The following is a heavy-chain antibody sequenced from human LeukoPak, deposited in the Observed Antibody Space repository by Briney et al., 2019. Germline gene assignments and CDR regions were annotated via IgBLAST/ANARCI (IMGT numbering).Heavy chain of an antibody. CDR3: AKDKRLEGYFDY. J-gene: IGHJ4*02. D-gene: IGHD3-3*01. CDR1: GFTFSSYA. Sequence: GGSLRLSCAASGFTFSSYAMSWVRQAPGKGLEWVSAIRGSGGSTYYADSVRGRFTISRDNSKNTLYLQMNSLRAEDTAVYYCAKDKRLEGYFDYWGQGTLVTVSP. CDR2: IRGSGGST. V-gene: IGHV3-23*01.